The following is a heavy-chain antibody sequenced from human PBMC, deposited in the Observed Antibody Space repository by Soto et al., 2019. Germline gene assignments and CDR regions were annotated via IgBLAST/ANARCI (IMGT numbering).Heavy chain of an antibody. CDR1: GYTFTGYY. Sequence: QVQLVQSGAEVKKPGASVKVSCKASGYTFTGYYMHWVRQAPGQGLERMGWINPNSGGTNYAQKFQGWVTMTRDTSISTAYMELSRLRSDDTAVYYCARGIAAAGNYYYYGMDVWGQGTTVTVSS. V-gene: IGHV1-2*04. CDR3: ARGIAAAGNYYYYGMDV. CDR2: INPNSGGT. D-gene: IGHD6-13*01. J-gene: IGHJ6*02.